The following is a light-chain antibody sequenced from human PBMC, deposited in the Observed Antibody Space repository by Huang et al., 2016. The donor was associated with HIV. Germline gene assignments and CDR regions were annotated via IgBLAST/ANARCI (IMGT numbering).Light chain of an antibody. J-gene: IGKJ1*01. CDR3: HQHSSWPGT. CDR1: ESVGSY. V-gene: IGKV3-11*01. CDR2: DAS. Sequence: DIVLTQSPATLSLSPGERAGESVGSYLAWYQQTPGQASRLLVSDASHRATCIPARFSGSGSGTDFTLTSSSLEPEDFAVYYCHQHSSWPGTFGQGTRVEIK.